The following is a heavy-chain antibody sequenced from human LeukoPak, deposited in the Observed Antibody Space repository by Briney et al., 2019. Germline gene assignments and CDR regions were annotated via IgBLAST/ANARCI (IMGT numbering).Heavy chain of an antibody. Sequence: PGGSLRLSCAASGFTFSNAWMSWVRQAPGKGLEWVGRIKSKTDGGTTDYAAPVKGRFTISRDDSKNTLYLPMNSLKTEGTAVYYCTTDLIIMCSSTSCYGNYWGQGTLVTVSS. V-gene: IGHV3-15*01. D-gene: IGHD2-2*01. CDR1: GFTFSNAW. CDR3: TTDLIIMCSSTSCYGNY. J-gene: IGHJ4*02. CDR2: IKSKTDGGTT.